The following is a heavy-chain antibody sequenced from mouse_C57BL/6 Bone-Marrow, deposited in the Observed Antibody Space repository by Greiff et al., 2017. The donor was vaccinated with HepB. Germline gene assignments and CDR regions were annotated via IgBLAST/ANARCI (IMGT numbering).Heavy chain of an antibody. CDR1: GYAFTNYL. CDR3: ARRGAITTVVARDYFDY. V-gene: IGHV1-54*01. D-gene: IGHD1-1*01. CDR2: INPGSGGT. J-gene: IGHJ2*01. Sequence: VQLQQSGAELVRPGTSVKVSCKASGYAFTNYLIAWVKQRPGQGLEWIGVINPGSGGTNYNEKFKGKATLTADKSSSTAYMQLSSLTSEDSAVYFCARRGAITTVVARDYFDYWGQGTTLTVSS.